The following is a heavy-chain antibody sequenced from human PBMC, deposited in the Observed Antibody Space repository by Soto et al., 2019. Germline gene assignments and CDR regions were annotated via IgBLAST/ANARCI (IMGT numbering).Heavy chain of an antibody. D-gene: IGHD5-12*01. CDR2: IYHSGST. J-gene: IGHJ6*02. V-gene: IGHV4-4*02. Sequence: TLSLTCAFSWGSIISSNWWSWVRQPPGKVLDWIWEIYHSGSTNYNPSLNSRVTISVYKSKNQFSLKLSSVTAADTAVYYCARVGGQKSGSYYYYYYDMDVWGQGTTVTVSS. CDR1: WGSIISSNW. CDR3: ARVGGQKSGSYYYYYYDMDV.